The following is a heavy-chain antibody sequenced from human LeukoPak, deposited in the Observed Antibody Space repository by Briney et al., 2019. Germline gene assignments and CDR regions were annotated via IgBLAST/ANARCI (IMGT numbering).Heavy chain of an antibody. V-gene: IGHV4-34*01. CDR3: ASGTRYNTFEY. Sequence: SETLSLTCAVFGGSFSGYYWSWIRQPPGKGLEWIGEINHSGSTHYNPSLKSRVTISADTAKNQFSLRLSSVTAADTAVYYCASGTRYNTFEYWGQGTVVTVSS. CDR1: GGSFSGYY. CDR2: INHSGST. D-gene: IGHD3-3*01. J-gene: IGHJ4*02.